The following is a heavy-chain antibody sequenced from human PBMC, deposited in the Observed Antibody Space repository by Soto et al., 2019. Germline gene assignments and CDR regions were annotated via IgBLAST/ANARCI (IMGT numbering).Heavy chain of an antibody. D-gene: IGHD6-19*01. CDR1: GFTFSSYS. CDR2: ISSSSSYI. V-gene: IGHV3-21*01. J-gene: IGHJ3*02. CDR3: ARAGAIAVETAFDI. Sequence: GGSLRLSCAGSGFTFSSYSMNWVRQAPGKGLEWVSFISSSSSYIYYADSLKGRFTISRDNAKNSLFLQMNSLRAEDTAVYYCARAGAIAVETAFDIWGQGTMVTVSS.